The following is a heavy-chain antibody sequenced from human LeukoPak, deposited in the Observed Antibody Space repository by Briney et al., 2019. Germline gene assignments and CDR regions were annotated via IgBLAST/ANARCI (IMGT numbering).Heavy chain of an antibody. CDR2: IYWDDDK. J-gene: IGHJ3*02. Sequence: ESGPMLVNPTQTLTLTCTFSGFSLSTSGVGVGWIRQPPGKALEWLALIYWDDDKRYSPSLKSRLTITKDTSKNQVVLTMTNMDPVDTATYYCVHSGEDGSSWYEDAFDIWGQGTMVTVSS. D-gene: IGHD6-13*01. CDR3: VHSGEDGSSWYEDAFDI. CDR1: GFSLSTSGVG. V-gene: IGHV2-5*02.